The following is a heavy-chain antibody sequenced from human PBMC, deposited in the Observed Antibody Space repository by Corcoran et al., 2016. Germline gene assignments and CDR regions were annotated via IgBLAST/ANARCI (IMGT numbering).Heavy chain of an antibody. V-gene: IGHV4-39*01. CDR3: ATVAATGDYYFDY. D-gene: IGHD6-19*01. CDR1: GGSISSSSYY. J-gene: IGHJ4*02. Sequence: QLQLQESGPGLVKPSETLSLTCSVSGGSISSSSYYWGWIRQPPRKGLEWIGNIYYSWSTYYTPSLKSRVTISEDTSKNQFSLKLSSVTASDTAVDYCATVAATGDYYFDYWGQGTLFTVSS. CDR2: IYYSWST.